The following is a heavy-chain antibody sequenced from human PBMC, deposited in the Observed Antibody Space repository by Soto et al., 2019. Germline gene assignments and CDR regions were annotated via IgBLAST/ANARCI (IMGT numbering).Heavy chain of an antibody. D-gene: IGHD6-13*01. CDR2: IYPGDSDT. Sequence: PGESLKISCKGSGYSFTSYWIGWVRQMPGKGLEWMGIIYPGDSDTRYSPSFQGQVTISADKSISTAYLQWSSLKASDTAMYYCARGQQLERGSLDAFDIWGQGTMVTISS. CDR1: GYSFTSYW. V-gene: IGHV5-51*01. J-gene: IGHJ3*02. CDR3: ARGQQLERGSLDAFDI.